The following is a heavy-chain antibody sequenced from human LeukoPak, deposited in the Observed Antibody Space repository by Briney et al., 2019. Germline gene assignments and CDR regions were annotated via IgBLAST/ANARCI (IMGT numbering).Heavy chain of an antibody. CDR1: GGSLSGFS. Sequence: PSETLSLTCAVHGGSLSGFSWTWIRQSPGKGLEWIGEINDSVSTNYNPSLKSRVTISADTSKIQFSLSLSSVTAADTAVYYCARDGGGRSSWTFDYWGQGTLVTVSS. D-gene: IGHD6-13*01. J-gene: IGHJ4*02. V-gene: IGHV4-34*01. CDR2: INDSVST. CDR3: ARDGGGRSSWTFDY.